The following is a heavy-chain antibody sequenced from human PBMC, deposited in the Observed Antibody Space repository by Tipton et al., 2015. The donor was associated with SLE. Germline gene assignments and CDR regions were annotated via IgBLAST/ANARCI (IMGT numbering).Heavy chain of an antibody. CDR3: ARGKYYFDY. Sequence: SLRLSCAASGFTFSSYDMNWVRQAPGKGLEWVSYISRSGSTVYYADSVKGRFTISRDNAKNSLYLQMNSLRDEDTAVYYCARGKYYFDYWGQGALVTVSS. D-gene: IGHD2/OR15-2a*01. CDR1: GFTFSSYD. CDR2: ISRSGSTV. J-gene: IGHJ4*02. V-gene: IGHV3-48*03.